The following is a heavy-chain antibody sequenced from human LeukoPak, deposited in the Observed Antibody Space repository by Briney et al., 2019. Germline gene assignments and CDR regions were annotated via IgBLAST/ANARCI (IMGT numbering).Heavy chain of an antibody. CDR3: VRGVGGDSRFDP. D-gene: IGHD1-26*01. CDR1: GFPFSSYW. CDR2: INSDGRST. J-gene: IGHJ5*02. Sequence: GGSLRLSCAASGFPFSSYWMHWVRQAPGKGLVWVSRINSDGRSTRYADSEKGRFTISRDNAKNTLYLQMNSLRAENTAVYYCVRGVGGDSRFDPWGRGTLVTVSS. V-gene: IGHV3-74*01.